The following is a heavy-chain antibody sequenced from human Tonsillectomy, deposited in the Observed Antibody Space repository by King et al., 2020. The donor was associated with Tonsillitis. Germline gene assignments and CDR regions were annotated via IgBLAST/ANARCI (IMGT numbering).Heavy chain of an antibody. CDR1: AFTFNIYA. CDR3: AKEADGDFSFGY. V-gene: IGHV3-23*04. J-gene: IGHJ4*02. CDR2: ISGSGAST. D-gene: IGHD4-17*01. Sequence: VKLVESGGGLVQPGGSLRLSCAASAFTFNIYAMTWVRQAPGKGLEWVSTISGSGASTYYSDSVKGRFTISRDNSKNTLYLRMNSLRAEDTAIYYCAKEADGDFSFGYWGQGTLVTVSS.